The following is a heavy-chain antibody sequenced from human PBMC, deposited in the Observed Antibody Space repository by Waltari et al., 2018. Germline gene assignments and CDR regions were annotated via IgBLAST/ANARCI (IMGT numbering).Heavy chain of an antibody. D-gene: IGHD3-16*01. V-gene: IGHV3-30*18. CDR3: AKGSASYGPQIDY. CDR2: IWYDGSNK. J-gene: IGHJ4*02. Sequence: QVQLVESGGGVVQPGRSLRLSCADSGFHFRSYGMPWVRRAPGKGLEGVAVIWYDGSNKYYADSVKGRFTISRDNSKNTLYLQMNSLRAEDTAMYYCAKGSASYGPQIDYWGQGTLVTVSS. CDR1: GFHFRSYG.